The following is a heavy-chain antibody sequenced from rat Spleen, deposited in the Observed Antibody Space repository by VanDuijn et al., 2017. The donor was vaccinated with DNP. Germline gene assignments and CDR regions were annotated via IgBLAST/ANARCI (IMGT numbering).Heavy chain of an antibody. V-gene: IGHV2-27*01. CDR1: GFSLTNFH. Sequence: QVQLKESGPGLVQPSQTLSLTCTVSGFSLTNFHVHWVRQPPGKGLEWMGRIQTGGNTDYNSALKSRLSISRDTSKSQIFLKINSVQTEDTAMYFCARHYGLFGYFDYWGQGVMVTVSS. CDR2: IQTGGNT. J-gene: IGHJ2*01. D-gene: IGHD1-6*01. CDR3: ARHYGLFGYFDY.